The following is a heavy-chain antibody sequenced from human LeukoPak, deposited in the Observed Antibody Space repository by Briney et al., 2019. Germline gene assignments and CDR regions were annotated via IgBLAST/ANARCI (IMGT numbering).Heavy chain of an antibody. CDR1: GGSISSGDYY. Sequence: SETLSLTCTVSGGSISSGDYYWSWIRQPPGKGLEWIGYIYYSGSTYYNPSLKSRVTISVDTSKNQSSLKLSSVTAADTAVYYCARRVVAATNWFDPWGQGTLVTVSS. J-gene: IGHJ5*02. CDR2: IYYSGST. CDR3: ARRVVAATNWFDP. D-gene: IGHD2-15*01. V-gene: IGHV4-30-4*01.